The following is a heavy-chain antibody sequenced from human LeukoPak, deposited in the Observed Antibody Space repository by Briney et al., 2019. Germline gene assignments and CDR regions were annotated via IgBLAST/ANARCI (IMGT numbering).Heavy chain of an antibody. CDR1: GFAFSSYS. J-gene: IGHJ5*02. CDR2: ISSSASTI. Sequence: GGSLRLSCAASGFAFSSYSMNWVRQAPGKGLEWVSYISSSASTIYYADSVRGRFTISRDNAKNSLYLQMNSLRDEDTAVYYCARDPVAPSRFDPWGQGTLVTVSS. D-gene: IGHD6-19*01. V-gene: IGHV3-48*02. CDR3: ARDPVAPSRFDP.